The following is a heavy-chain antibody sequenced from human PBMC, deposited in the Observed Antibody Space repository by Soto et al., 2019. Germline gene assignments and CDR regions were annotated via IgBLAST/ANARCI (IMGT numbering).Heavy chain of an antibody. J-gene: IGHJ6*02. CDR3: ARTIVGATIRTPLHYYYYGMDV. CDR2: IWYDGSNK. V-gene: IGHV3-33*01. D-gene: IGHD1-26*01. CDR1: GFTFSSYG. Sequence: GGSLRLSCAASGFTFSSYGIHWVRQAPGKGLEWVAVIWYDGSNKYYADSVKGRFTISRDNSKNTLYLQMNSLRAEDTAVYYCARTIVGATIRTPLHYYYYGMDVWGQGTTVTVSS.